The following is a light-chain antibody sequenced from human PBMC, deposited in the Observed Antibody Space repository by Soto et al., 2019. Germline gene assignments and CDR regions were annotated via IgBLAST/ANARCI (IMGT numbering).Light chain of an antibody. J-gene: IGKJ1*01. CDR1: QRVTTSY. V-gene: IGKV3-20*01. CDR3: QQYSSSPWT. Sequence: EIVLTQSPGTLSLSPGQGATLSCRASQRVTTSYLAWYQLKPGQAPRLAIYGASSRATGIPDRFSGSGSGTDFTLTISRLEPEDFAVYSCQQYSSSPWTCGQGTKVEIK. CDR2: GAS.